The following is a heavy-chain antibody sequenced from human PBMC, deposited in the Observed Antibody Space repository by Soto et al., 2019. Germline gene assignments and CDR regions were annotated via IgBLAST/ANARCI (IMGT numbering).Heavy chain of an antibody. J-gene: IGHJ3*02. CDR2: INAGNGNT. V-gene: IGHV1-3*01. CDR3: ARAGYCSSTSCSDAFDI. CDR1: GYTFTSYA. Sequence: GASVKVSCKASGYTFTSYAMHWVRQAPGQRLEWMGWINAGNGNTKYSQKFQGRVTITRDTSASTAYMELSSLRSEDTAVYYCARAGYCSSTSCSDAFDIWGQGTMVTVSS. D-gene: IGHD2-2*01.